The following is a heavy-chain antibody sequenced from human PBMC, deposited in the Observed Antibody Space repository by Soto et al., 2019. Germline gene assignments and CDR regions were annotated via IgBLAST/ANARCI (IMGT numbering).Heavy chain of an antibody. Sequence: SETLSLTCTVSGGSIINYYWTWIRQPAGKGLEWVGRIYSSGSTSYNPSLKSRLTMSVDTSKNQFSLKLTSVTSADTALYYCARQTTYSSSWFDYWGHGTLVTVSS. D-gene: IGHD6-13*01. CDR2: IYSSGST. V-gene: IGHV4-4*07. CDR1: GGSIINYY. J-gene: IGHJ5*01. CDR3: ARQTTYSSSWFDY.